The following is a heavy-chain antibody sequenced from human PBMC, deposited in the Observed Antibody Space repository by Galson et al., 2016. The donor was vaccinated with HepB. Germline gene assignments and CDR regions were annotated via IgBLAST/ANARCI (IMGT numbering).Heavy chain of an antibody. CDR1: GYIFSRYV. Sequence: SVKVSCKASGYIFSRYVTHWVRQAPGHSLEWMGWINGGNGNTMYSPKFQGRITITRDTFATTAYLELSSLRLEDTAVYYCAKYIVGGTRQFDYWGQGTLVTVSS. D-gene: IGHD1-26*01. CDR2: INGGNGNT. CDR3: AKYIVGGTRQFDY. V-gene: IGHV1-3*01. J-gene: IGHJ4*02.